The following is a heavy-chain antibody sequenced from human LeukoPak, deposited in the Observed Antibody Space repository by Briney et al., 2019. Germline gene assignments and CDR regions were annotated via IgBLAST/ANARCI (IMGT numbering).Heavy chain of an antibody. V-gene: IGHV3-30-3*01. D-gene: IGHD5-12*01. CDR2: ISYDGSNK. CDR1: GFTFSSYA. J-gene: IGHJ4*02. CDR3: ARDGHSGYQILYYFDY. Sequence: PGRSLRLSCAASGFTFSSYAMHWVRQAPDKGLEWVAVISYDGSNKYYADSVKGRFTISRDNSKNTLYLQMNSLRAEDTAVYYCARDGHSGYQILYYFDYWGQGTLVTVSS.